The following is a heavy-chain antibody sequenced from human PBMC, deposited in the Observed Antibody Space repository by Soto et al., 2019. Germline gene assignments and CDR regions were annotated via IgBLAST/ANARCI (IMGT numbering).Heavy chain of an antibody. D-gene: IGHD3-10*01. CDR1: GYTFTNYA. Sequence: QVQLVQSGAEVKKPGASVKVSCKASGYTFTNYAMHWVRQAPGQRPEWMGWINAGNGNTKYSQKFQGRVTITRDTSASTAYMELSSLRYEDTAVYYCARGPLLWGDVWGQGTTVTVSS. CDR3: ARGPLLWGDV. V-gene: IGHV1-3*01. J-gene: IGHJ6*02. CDR2: INAGNGNT.